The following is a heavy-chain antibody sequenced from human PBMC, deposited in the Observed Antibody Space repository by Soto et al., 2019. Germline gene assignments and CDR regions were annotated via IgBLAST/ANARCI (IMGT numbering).Heavy chain of an antibody. CDR3: AGLFTYVSRGYHLNY. Sequence: TLSLTCTVSGGSIISGSSYLVWILHPPGNWLDCIGSIYYLFNTYYNPSLGGRVSISVDTSKNQFSLKLKSVTAADTSVFYCAGLFTYVSRGYHLNYLGQGTMVTVSS. D-gene: IGHD3-22*01. J-gene: IGHJ4*02. CDR2: IYYLFNT. CDR1: GGSIISGSSY. V-gene: IGHV4-39*01.